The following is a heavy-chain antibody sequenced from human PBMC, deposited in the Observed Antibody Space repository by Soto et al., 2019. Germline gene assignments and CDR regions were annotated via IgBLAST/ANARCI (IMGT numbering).Heavy chain of an antibody. J-gene: IGHJ3*01. CDR2: IYWDDDE. D-gene: IGHD6-6*01. CDR1: GFSLNTRGVG. V-gene: IGHV2-5*02. CDR3: AHTYSSSPDDGFDV. Sequence: QITLKESGHTLVKPTQMLTLTCTFSGFSLNTRGVGVGWIRQRPGGALEWLELIYWDDDERYSPSLRSRLTITKDTCKNQVVLTMTTMEPLDTGTYYCAHTYSSSPDDGFDVWGQGTRVTVSS.